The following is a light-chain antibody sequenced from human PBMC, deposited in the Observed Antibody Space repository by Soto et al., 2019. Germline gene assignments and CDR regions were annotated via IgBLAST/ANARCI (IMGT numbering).Light chain of an antibody. CDR2: DVT. J-gene: IGLJ1*01. V-gene: IGLV2-14*03. CDR3: SSYTTRHTRQIV. CDR1: SSDVGGYNY. Sequence: QSVLTQPASVSGSPGQSITISCTGTSSDVGGYNYVSWYQHHPGKAPKLIIYDVTSRPSGVSIRFSGSKSDNTASLTISGLQPEDEADYHCSSYTTRHTRQIVFGTGTKVTVL.